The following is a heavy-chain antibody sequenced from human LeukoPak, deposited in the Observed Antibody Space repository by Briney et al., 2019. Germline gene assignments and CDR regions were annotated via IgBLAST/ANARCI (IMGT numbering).Heavy chain of an antibody. J-gene: IGHJ6*02. Sequence: SETLSLTCAVYGGSFSGYYWSWIRQPPGKGLEWIGEINHSGSTNYNPSLKSRVTISVDTSKNQFSLKLSSVTAADTAVYYCARDRVTGTLDYYYGMDVWGQGTTVTVSS. CDR2: INHSGST. D-gene: IGHD1-1*01. CDR3: ARDRVTGTLDYYYGMDV. V-gene: IGHV4-34*01. CDR1: GGSFSGYY.